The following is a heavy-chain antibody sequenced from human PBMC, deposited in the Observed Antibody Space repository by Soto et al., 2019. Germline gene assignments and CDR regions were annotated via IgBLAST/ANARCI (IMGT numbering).Heavy chain of an antibody. Sequence: QVQLVESGGGGVQPGRSLRLSCAASGFTFSSYAMHWVRQAPGKGLEWVAVISYDGSNKYYADSVKGRFTISRDNSKNTLYLQMNSLRAEDTAVYYCARDLEVAVAGAWGQGTLVTVSS. CDR3: ARDLEVAVAGA. CDR1: GFTFSSYA. J-gene: IGHJ5*02. D-gene: IGHD6-19*01. V-gene: IGHV3-30-3*01. CDR2: ISYDGSNK.